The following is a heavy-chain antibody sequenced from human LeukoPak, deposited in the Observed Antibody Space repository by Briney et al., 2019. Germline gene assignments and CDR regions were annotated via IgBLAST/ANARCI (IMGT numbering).Heavy chain of an antibody. CDR1: GFTFSSYS. CDR2: ISSSSSYI. CDR3: ARRIRYYDSSGRGYFDY. J-gene: IGHJ4*02. Sequence: GGSLRLSCAASGFTFSSYSMNWVRQAPGKGLEWVSSISSSSSYIYYADSVKGRFTISRDNAKNSLYLQMNSLRAEDTAVYYCARRIRYYDSSGRGYFDYWGQGTLVTVSS. D-gene: IGHD3-22*01. V-gene: IGHV3-21*01.